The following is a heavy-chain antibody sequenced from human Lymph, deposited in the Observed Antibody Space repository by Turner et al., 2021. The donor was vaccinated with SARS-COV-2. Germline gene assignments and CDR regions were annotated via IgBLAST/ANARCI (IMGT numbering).Heavy chain of an antibody. CDR3: ARSRDLQSMVRGVDPFDY. CDR2: INPNSGGT. J-gene: IGHJ4*02. V-gene: IGHV1-2*02. CDR1: GYTFTGYY. Sequence: QVQLLQSEPEGKKHVASVRVSCKASGYTFTGYYMHWVRQAPGQGLEFMGWINPNSGGTNYAQKFQGRVTMTMDTSISTAYMELSRLRSDDTAVYYCARSRDLQSMVRGVDPFDYWGQGTLVTVSS. D-gene: IGHD3-10*01.